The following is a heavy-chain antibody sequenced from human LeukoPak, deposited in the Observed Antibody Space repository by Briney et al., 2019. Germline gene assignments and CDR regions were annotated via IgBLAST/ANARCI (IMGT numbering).Heavy chain of an antibody. V-gene: IGHV4-34*01. J-gene: IGHJ3*02. CDR2: INHSGST. D-gene: IGHD5-24*01. CDR1: GGSFSGYY. Sequence: SETLSLTCAVYGGSFSGYYWSWIRQPPGKGLEWIGEINHSGSTNYNPSLKSRVTISVDTSKNQFSLKLSSVTAADTAVYYCASTIESIHAFDTWGQGTMVTVSS. CDR3: ASTIESIHAFDT.